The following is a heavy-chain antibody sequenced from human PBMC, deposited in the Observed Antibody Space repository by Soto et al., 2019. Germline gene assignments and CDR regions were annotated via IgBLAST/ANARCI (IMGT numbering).Heavy chain of an antibody. D-gene: IGHD6-13*01. J-gene: IGHJ5*02. CDR1: GLTVSSNY. CDR2: IYSDGNT. CDR3: ARDGYNSNWFAT. Sequence: GGSLRLSCAASGLTVSSNYMSWVRQATGKGLEWMSIIYSDGNTYYAGSVKGRFTISRDNSKNTLYLQMNSLRAEDTAVYYCARDGYNSNWFATWGQGTLVTVSS. V-gene: IGHV3-53*01.